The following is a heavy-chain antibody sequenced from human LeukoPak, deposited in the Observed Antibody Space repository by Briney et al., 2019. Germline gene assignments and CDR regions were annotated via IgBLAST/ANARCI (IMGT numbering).Heavy chain of an antibody. V-gene: IGHV3-23*01. D-gene: IGHD2-15*01. J-gene: IGHJ6*02. CDR3: AKALLRYCSGGSCYPDYYSYYGLDV. Sequence: PGGSLRLSCAASGFTFSSYAMNWVRQPPRKGLEWVSAISGSGGSTYYADSVKGRFTIFRDNSKNTLYLQMNSLRAEDTAVYYCAKALLRYCSGGSCYPDYYSYYGLDVWGQGTTVTVSS. CDR1: GFTFSSYA. CDR2: ISGSGGST.